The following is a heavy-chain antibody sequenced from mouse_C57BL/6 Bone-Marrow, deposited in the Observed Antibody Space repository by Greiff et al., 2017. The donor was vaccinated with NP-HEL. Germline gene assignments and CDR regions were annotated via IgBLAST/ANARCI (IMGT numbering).Heavy chain of an antibody. CDR1: GYTFTSYW. CDR2: IHPNSGST. D-gene: IGHD2-3*01. J-gene: IGHJ3*01. CDR3: ARSGGWFPGFAY. V-gene: IGHV1-64*01. Sequence: QVQLQQSGAELVKPGASVKLSCKASGYTFTSYWMHWVKQRPGQGLEWIGMIHPNSGSTNYNEKFKSKATLTVDKSSSTAYMQLSSLTSEDSAVYYCARSGGWFPGFAYWGQGTLVTVSA.